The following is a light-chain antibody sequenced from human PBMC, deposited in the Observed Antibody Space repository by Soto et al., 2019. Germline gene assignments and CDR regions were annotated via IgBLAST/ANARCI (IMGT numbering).Light chain of an antibody. CDR2: GAS. V-gene: IGKV3-20*01. Sequence: EILMTQSPATLSVSPGERATLSCRASQSVSNNYLAWYQQKPGQAPRLLIYGASSRATGIPDRFSGSGSGTDLTITISRLEPEDFEVYYGQQYGSSPITFGQGTRLEIK. J-gene: IGKJ5*01. CDR1: QSVSNNY. CDR3: QQYGSSPIT.